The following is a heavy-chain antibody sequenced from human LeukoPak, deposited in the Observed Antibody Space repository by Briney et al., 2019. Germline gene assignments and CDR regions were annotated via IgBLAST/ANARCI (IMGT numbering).Heavy chain of an antibody. CDR2: IKQDGSEK. CDR1: GFTFSSYW. V-gene: IGHV3-7*03. Sequence: GGSLRLSCAASGFTFSSYWMSWVRQAPGKGLEWVANIKQDGSEKYYVDSVKGRFTISRDNAKNTLYLQMNSLRAEDTAVYYCAKKESRYCSSTSCLIGMDVWGQGTTVTVSS. CDR3: AKKESRYCSSTSCLIGMDV. D-gene: IGHD2-2*01. J-gene: IGHJ6*02.